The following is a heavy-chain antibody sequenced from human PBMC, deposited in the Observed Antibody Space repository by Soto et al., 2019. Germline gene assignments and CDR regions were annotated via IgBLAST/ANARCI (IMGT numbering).Heavy chain of an antibody. CDR2: ISYDGSNK. Sequence: QVQLVESGGGVVQPGRSLRLSCAASGFTFSSYGMHWVRQAPGKGLEWVAVISYDGSNKYYADSVKGRFTISRDNSKNTLYLQMTSLRAEDTAVYYGRWWWEHKGADYWGQGTLVSVSS. CDR3: RWWWEHKGADY. CDR1: GFTFSSYG. J-gene: IGHJ4*02. D-gene: IGHD2-21*01. V-gene: IGHV3-30*03.